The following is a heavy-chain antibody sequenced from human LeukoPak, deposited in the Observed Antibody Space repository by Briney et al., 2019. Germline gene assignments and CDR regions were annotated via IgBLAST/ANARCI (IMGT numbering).Heavy chain of an antibody. CDR3: ARVGYSSSWHSGSAFDI. J-gene: IGHJ3*02. D-gene: IGHD6-13*01. Sequence: GGSLRLSCAASGFTFSSYWMSWVRQAPGKGLEWVSYISNGDRTTKYADSVEGRFTVSRDNAQNSLFLQMNSLTAEDTAVYYCARVGYSSSWHSGSAFDIWGQGTMVIASS. CDR1: GFTFSSYW. CDR2: ISNGDRTT. V-gene: IGHV3-48*04.